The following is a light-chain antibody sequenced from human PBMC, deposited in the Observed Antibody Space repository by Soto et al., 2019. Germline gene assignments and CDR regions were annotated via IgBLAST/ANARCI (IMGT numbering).Light chain of an antibody. CDR3: CSYTTSNTRQIV. V-gene: IGLV2-14*03. CDR1: SSGVGGYNY. CDR2: DVS. J-gene: IGLJ1*01. Sequence: QSALTQPASVPGSPGQSITISCTGTSSGVGGYNYVSWYQHHPGKAPKLMIYDVSNRPSGVSNRFSGSKSGNTASLTISGLQPEDEADYYCCSYTTSNTRQIVFGTGTKVTVL.